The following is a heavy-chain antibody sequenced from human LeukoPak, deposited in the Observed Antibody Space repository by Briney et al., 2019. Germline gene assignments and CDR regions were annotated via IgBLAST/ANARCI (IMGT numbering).Heavy chain of an antibody. CDR1: GGSISSYY. D-gene: IGHD6-6*01. CDR3: ARGRSIAARTAFDY. J-gene: IGHJ4*02. Sequence: SETLSLTCTVSGGSISSYYWSWIRQPPGKGLDWVGYIYYSGSSNYNPSLKSRVTISVDTSKNQFSLKLSSVTAADPAVYYCARGRSIAARTAFDYWGQGTLVTVSS. CDR2: IYYSGSS. V-gene: IGHV4-59*01.